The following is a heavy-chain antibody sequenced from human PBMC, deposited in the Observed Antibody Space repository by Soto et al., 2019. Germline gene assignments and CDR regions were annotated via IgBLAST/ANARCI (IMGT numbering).Heavy chain of an antibody. D-gene: IGHD3-10*01. CDR3: ARDGGNGYYGSGSFSDYYYGMDV. V-gene: IGHV4-59*01. Sequence: SETLSLTCTVSGGSISSYYWSWIRQPPGKGLEWIGYIYYSGSTNYNPSLKSRVTISVETSKNQFSLKLSSVTAADTAVYYCARDGGNGYYGSGSFSDYYYGMDVWGQGTTVTVSS. CDR2: IYYSGST. J-gene: IGHJ6*02. CDR1: GGSISSYY.